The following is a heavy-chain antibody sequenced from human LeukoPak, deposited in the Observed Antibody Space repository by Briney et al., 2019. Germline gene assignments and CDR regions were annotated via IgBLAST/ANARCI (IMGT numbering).Heavy chain of an antibody. CDR2: INTSGATT. V-gene: IGHV1-46*01. Sequence: ASVKVSCKTSGYTFSRHYIHWVRQAPGQGLEWLGIINTSGATTRYGQNFKGRVTMTTDTSTSTAYMELRSLRSDDTAVYYCARGDYYDSSGYPDFDYWGQRTLVTVSS. D-gene: IGHD3-22*01. CDR1: GYTFSRHY. J-gene: IGHJ4*02. CDR3: ARGDYYDSSGYPDFDY.